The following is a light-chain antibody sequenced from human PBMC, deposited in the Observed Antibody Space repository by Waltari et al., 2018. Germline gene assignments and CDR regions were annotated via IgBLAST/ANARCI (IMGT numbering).Light chain of an antibody. J-gene: IGLJ3*02. CDR2: DVS. Sequence: QSALTQPRSVSGSPGQSVTISCTGTSSDVGPYRYVSWYQHHPGQAPNVMIFDVSRRPSGVPDRFAGSKSGNTASLTISGLQAEDEADYYCCSYAGDAVYMFGGGTKVTVL. CDR1: SSDVGPYRY. CDR3: CSYAGDAVYM. V-gene: IGLV2-11*01.